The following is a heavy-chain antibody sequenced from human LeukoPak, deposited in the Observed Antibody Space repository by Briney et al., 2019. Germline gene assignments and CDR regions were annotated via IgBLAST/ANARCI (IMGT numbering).Heavy chain of an antibody. CDR1: GFTFSSYS. V-gene: IGHV3-21*04. CDR3: ARGQSYSSSWYVGNWFDP. D-gene: IGHD6-13*01. Sequence: GGSLRLSCAASGFTFSSYSMNWVRQAPGKGLEWVSSISSSSSYIYYADSVKGRFTISRDNAKNSLYLQMNSLRAEDTAVYYCARGQSYSSSWYVGNWFDPWGQGTLVTISS. CDR2: ISSSSSYI. J-gene: IGHJ5*02.